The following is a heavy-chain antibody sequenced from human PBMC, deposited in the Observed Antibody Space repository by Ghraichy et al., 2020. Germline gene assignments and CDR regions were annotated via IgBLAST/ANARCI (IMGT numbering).Heavy chain of an antibody. V-gene: IGHV3-23*01. CDR3: AKDRRALRFLEWLLLVYFDY. J-gene: IGHJ4*02. Sequence: GGSLRLSCAASGFTFSSYAMSWVRQAPGKGLEWVSAISGSGGSTYYADSVKGRFTISRDNSKNTLYLQMNSLRAEDTAVYYCAKDRRALRFLEWLLLVYFDYWGQGTLVTVSS. CDR1: GFTFSSYA. D-gene: IGHD3-3*01. CDR2: ISGSGGST.